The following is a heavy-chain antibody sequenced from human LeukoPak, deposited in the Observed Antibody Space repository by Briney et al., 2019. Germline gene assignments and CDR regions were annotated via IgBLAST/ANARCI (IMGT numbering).Heavy chain of an antibody. V-gene: IGHV3-33*01. CDR2: IWYDGSNK. D-gene: IGHD5-24*01. J-gene: IGHJ3*02. CDR1: GSTFSSYG. Sequence: GGSLRLSCAASGSTFSSYGMHWVRQAPGKGLEWVAVIWYDGSNKYCADSVKGRFTISRDNSKNTLYLQMNSLRAEDTAVYYCARDYRRWLQPAHAFDIWGQGTMVTVSS. CDR3: ARDYRRWLQPAHAFDI.